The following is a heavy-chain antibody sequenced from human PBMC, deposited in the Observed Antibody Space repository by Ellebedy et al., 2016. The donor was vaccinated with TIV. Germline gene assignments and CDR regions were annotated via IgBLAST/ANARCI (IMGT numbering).Heavy chain of an antibody. J-gene: IGHJ5*02. D-gene: IGHD6-13*01. CDR2: INHSGST. V-gene: IGHV4-34*01. CDR3: ARHGFGYSSSWYWFDP. CDR1: GGSFSGYY. Sequence: SETLSLTXAVYGGSFSGYYWSWIRQPPGKGLEWIGEINHSGSTNYNPSLKSRVTISVDTSKNQFSLKLSSVTAADTAVYYCARHGFGYSSSWYWFDPWGQGTLVTVSS.